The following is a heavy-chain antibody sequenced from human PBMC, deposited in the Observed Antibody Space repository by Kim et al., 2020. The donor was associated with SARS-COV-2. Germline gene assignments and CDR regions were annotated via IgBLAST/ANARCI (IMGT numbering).Heavy chain of an antibody. CDR1: GGSFSGYY. Sequence: SETLSLTCAVYGGSFSGYYWSWIRQPPGKGLEWIGEINHSGSTNYNPSLKSRVTISVDTSKNQFSLKLSSVTAADTAVYYCARGWVQLWLGRYYYYGMDVWGQGTTVTVSS. CDR3: ARGWVQLWLGRYYYYGMDV. D-gene: IGHD5-18*01. V-gene: IGHV4-34*01. J-gene: IGHJ6*02. CDR2: INHSGST.